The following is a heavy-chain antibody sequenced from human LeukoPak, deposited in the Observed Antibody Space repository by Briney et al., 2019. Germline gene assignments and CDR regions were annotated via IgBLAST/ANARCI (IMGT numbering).Heavy chain of an antibody. V-gene: IGHV3-23*01. CDR1: GLTFSSYA. Sequence: GGSLRLSCAASGLTFSSYAMSWVRQAPGKGLEWVSAISGRGRTTYSADSVKGRFTISRDNSKNTLYPQMNSLRVEDTAVYYCAKVRPGDYALDPFDYWGQGPLVTVSS. D-gene: IGHD4-17*01. J-gene: IGHJ4*02. CDR2: ISGRGRTT. CDR3: AKVRPGDYALDPFDY.